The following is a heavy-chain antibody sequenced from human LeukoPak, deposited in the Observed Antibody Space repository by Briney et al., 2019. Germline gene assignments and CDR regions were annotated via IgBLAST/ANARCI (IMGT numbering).Heavy chain of an antibody. J-gene: IGHJ3*02. Sequence: GGSLRLSCVTSGFTFRNYGMHWVRQAPGKGLEWVAFIRFDGSNKYYADSVKGRFTISRDNSKNTVYLQMNSLRPEDTAVYYCAALQSYCSRTGCYGGDASHMWGQGTKVTVSS. CDR1: GFTFRNYG. CDR2: IRFDGSNK. CDR3: AALQSYCSRTGCYGGDASHM. V-gene: IGHV3-30*02. D-gene: IGHD2-2*01.